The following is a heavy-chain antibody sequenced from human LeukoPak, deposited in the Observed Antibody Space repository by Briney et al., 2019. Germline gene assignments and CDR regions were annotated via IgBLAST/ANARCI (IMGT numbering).Heavy chain of an antibody. CDR1: GFTFSSSW. D-gene: IGHD2-8*01. CDR3: ARGPTNGQAFDY. Sequence: GGSLRLSCAASGFTFSSSWMTWVRQAPGKGLEWVASIREDGSQKIAVDSVRGRFTTARDNAKNSVYLQMDSLRAEDTAVYYCARGPTNGQAFDYWGQGTLVSVSS. CDR2: IREDGSQK. J-gene: IGHJ4*02. V-gene: IGHV3-7*01.